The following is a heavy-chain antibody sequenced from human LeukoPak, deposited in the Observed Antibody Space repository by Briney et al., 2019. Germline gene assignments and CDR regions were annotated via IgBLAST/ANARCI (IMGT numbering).Heavy chain of an antibody. CDR1: GGSISSSSYY. Sequence: PSETVSLNCTVSGGSISSSSYYWGWIRQPPGKGLEWFGSIYYSGSTYYNPSLKSRVTISEDTSKDQFSLKLSSVTAAGAAVCYCARKGRLRAVAGTGVDNWGEGTHGTVSS. D-gene: IGHD6-19*01. CDR2: IYYSGST. J-gene: IGHJ4*02. V-gene: IGHV4-39*01. CDR3: ARKGRLRAVAGTGVDN.